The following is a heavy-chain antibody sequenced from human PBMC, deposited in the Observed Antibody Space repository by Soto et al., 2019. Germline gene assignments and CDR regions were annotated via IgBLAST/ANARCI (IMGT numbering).Heavy chain of an antibody. CDR2: IYTSGST. J-gene: IGHJ5*02. D-gene: IGHD6-13*01. V-gene: IGHV4-4*07. CDR1: GGSISSYY. CDR3: ARDDPGIAAAGTNWFDP. Sequence: QVQLQESGPGLVKPSETLSLTCTVSGGSISSYYWSWIRQPAGKGLEWIGRIYTSGSTNYNPSLKSRVTMSVDTSKNQFSLKLSSVTAADAAVYYCARDDPGIAAAGTNWFDPWGQGTLVTVSS.